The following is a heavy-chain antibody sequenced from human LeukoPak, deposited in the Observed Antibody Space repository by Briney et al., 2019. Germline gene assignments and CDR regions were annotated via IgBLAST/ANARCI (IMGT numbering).Heavy chain of an antibody. CDR2: IDTSGNT. J-gene: IGHJ4*02. CDR3: AKYSRPSSRVFDY. Sequence: GSLRLSCAGSGFTFSSYPMTWVRQAPGKGLDWVSTIDTSGNTDYADSVKGRFTISRDNSRNTLYLQMNSLRAEDTAVYFCAKYSRPSSRVFDYWGQGTLATVSP. V-gene: IGHV3-23*01. CDR1: GFTFSSYP. D-gene: IGHD6-13*01.